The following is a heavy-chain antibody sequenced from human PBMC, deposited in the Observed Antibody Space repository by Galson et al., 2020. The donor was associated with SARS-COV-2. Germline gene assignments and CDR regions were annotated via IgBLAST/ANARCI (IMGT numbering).Heavy chain of an antibody. V-gene: IGHV4-59*01. CDR1: GGSIYPYY. Sequence: SETLSLTCTVSGGSIYPYYWSWILHPPGKGLQWIGYIYYTGSTNYNPSSKSRVTMAVDTSKNQFSPKLTTFTAADTAVYYCATENYGGSAGWFDPWGQGTLVTVSS. J-gene: IGHJ5*02. D-gene: IGHD2-15*01. CDR2: IYYTGST. CDR3: ATENYGGSAGWFDP.